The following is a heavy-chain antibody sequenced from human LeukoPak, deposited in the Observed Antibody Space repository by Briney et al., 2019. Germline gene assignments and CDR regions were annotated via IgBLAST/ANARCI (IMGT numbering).Heavy chain of an antibody. V-gene: IGHV4-34*01. D-gene: IGHD3-3*01. CDR3: ARVVTIFGVVPHSGNWFDP. CDR1: GGSFSGYY. Sequence: PSETLSLTCAVYGGSFSGYYWSWIRQPPGKGLEWIGEINHSGSTNYNPSLKSRVTISVDTSKNQFSLKLSSVTAADTAVYYCARVVTIFGVVPHSGNWFDPWGQGTLVTVSS. CDR2: INHSGST. J-gene: IGHJ5*02.